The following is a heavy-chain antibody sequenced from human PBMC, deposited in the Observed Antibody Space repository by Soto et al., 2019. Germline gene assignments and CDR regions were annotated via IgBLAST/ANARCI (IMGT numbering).Heavy chain of an antibody. V-gene: IGHV4-30-4*01. D-gene: IGHD6-13*01. CDR1: GGSISSGDYY. CDR3: ARTNTAARAYYYYYYGMDV. Sequence: KTSETLSLTCTVSGGSISSGDYYWSWIRQPPGKGLEWIGYIYYSGSTYYNPSLKSRVTISVDTSKNQFSLKLSSVTAADTAVYYCARTNTAARAYYYYYYGMDVWGQGTTVTVSS. CDR2: IYYSGST. J-gene: IGHJ6*02.